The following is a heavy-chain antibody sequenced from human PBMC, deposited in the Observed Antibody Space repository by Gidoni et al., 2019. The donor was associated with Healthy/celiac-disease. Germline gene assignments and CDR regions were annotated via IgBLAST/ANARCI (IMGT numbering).Heavy chain of an antibody. V-gene: IGHV1-46*03. D-gene: IGHD1-26*01. CDR2: INPSGGST. CDR1: GYTFTSYY. CDR3: ARESGSYNLFPGY. J-gene: IGHJ4*02. Sequence: QVQLVQSGAEVKKPGASVQVSCKASGYTFTSYYMHWVRQAPGQGLEWMGIINPSGGSTSYAKKFQGRVTMTRDTSTSTVYMELSSLRSEDTAVYYCARESGSYNLFPGYWGQGTLVTVSS.